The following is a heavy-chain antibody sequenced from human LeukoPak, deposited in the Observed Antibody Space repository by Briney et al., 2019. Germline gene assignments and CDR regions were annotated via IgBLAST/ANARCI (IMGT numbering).Heavy chain of an antibody. D-gene: IGHD2-2*01. Sequence: SETLSLTCAVYGGSFSGYYWSWIRQPPAKGREWIGEINRSGSTNYNPSLKSRVNISVDTSKNQFSLKLSSVTAADTAVYYCARVVVPAAIDYWGQGTLVTVSS. CDR2: INRSGST. CDR1: GGSFSGYY. V-gene: IGHV4-34*01. J-gene: IGHJ4*02. CDR3: ARVVVPAAIDY.